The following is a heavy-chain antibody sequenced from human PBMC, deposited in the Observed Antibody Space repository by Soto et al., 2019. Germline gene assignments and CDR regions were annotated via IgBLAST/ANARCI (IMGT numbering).Heavy chain of an antibody. CDR1: GFSFSDHY. CDR2: SRSEAKSYTT. CDR3: VRGYNSFDS. V-gene: IGHV3-72*01. D-gene: IGHD5-12*01. Sequence: EVQLVESGGGLVQPGGSLRLSCAASGFSFSDHYMDWVRQAPGKGLEWVGRSRSEAKSYTTQYAASAKDRFTISRDVSNNLLYLQMNSLRPEDTAVYYCVRGYNSFDSWGQGTLVTVCS. J-gene: IGHJ4*02.